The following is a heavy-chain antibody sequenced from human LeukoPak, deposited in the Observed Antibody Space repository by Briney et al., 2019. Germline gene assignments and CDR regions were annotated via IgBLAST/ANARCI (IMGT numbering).Heavy chain of an antibody. Sequence: GGSLRLSCAASGFTFSNAWISWVRQAPGKGLEWVGRIKSKTDGGTTDYAAPVKGRFTISRDDSKNTLYLQMNSLKTEDTAVYYCTTDHDSYGWFYFDYWGQGTLVTVSS. J-gene: IGHJ4*02. CDR3: TTDHDSYGWFYFDY. V-gene: IGHV3-15*01. CDR2: IKSKTDGGTT. CDR1: GFTFSNAW. D-gene: IGHD5-18*01.